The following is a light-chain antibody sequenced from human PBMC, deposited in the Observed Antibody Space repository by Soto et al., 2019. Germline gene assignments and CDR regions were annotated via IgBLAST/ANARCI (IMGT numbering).Light chain of an antibody. Sequence: QSALTQPASVSGSPGQSITISCTGTSSDVGAYNYASWYQQYPGEAPKVIIYDVSHRPAGVSNRFSGSKSGNTASLTISGLQTQDEADYYCSSYTSATTYVLGTGTKVTVL. CDR1: SSDVGAYNY. V-gene: IGLV2-14*01. CDR3: SSYTSATTYV. J-gene: IGLJ1*01. CDR2: DVS.